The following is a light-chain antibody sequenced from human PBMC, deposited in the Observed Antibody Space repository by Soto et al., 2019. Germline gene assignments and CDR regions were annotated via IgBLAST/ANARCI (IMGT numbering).Light chain of an antibody. V-gene: IGKV3-20*01. Sequence: EVLLTQSPGTPSLPPGERASLSCRASQIFSSDSVAWNQRKPSQAPKLLIYGASTRATHITDRFSGSGSGTGFTLTISRLEPEDSAVYLCQQYGDSPSTFGQGTRLEIK. CDR2: GAS. CDR3: QQYGDSPST. CDR1: QIFSSDS. J-gene: IGKJ5*01.